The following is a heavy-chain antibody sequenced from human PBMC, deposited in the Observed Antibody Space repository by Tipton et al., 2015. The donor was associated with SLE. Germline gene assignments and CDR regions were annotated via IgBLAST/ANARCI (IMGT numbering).Heavy chain of an antibody. CDR3: ARDSSGGAFDI. V-gene: IGHV4-61*09. D-gene: IGHD6-19*01. J-gene: IGHJ3*02. CDR2: IYTSGGT. CDR1: GGSISSGGYY. Sequence: TLSLTCTVSGGSISSGGYYWSWIRQPAGKGLEWIGYIYTSGGTNYNPSLKSRVTISVDTSKNQFSLKLSSVTAADTAVYYCARDSSGGAFDIWGQGTMVTVSS.